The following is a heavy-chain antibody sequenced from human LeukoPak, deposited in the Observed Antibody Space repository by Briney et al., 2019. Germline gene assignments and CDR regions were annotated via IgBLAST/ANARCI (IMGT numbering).Heavy chain of an antibody. Sequence: SETLSLTCTVSGGSISSYYWSWIRQSPGKGLEWIGYIYYSGSTNYNPSLKSRVTISVDTSKNQFSLKLSSVTAADTAVYYCARDPIVATNGGHYYYYYMDVWGKGTTVTVSS. D-gene: IGHD5-12*01. V-gene: IGHV4-59*01. CDR1: GGSISSYY. J-gene: IGHJ6*03. CDR2: IYYSGST. CDR3: ARDPIVATNGGHYYYYYMDV.